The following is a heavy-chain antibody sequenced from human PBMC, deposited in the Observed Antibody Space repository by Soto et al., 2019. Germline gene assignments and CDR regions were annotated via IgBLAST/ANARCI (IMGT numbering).Heavy chain of an antibody. CDR1: GGTFSSYT. CDR2: IIPILGIA. Sequence: QVQQVQSGAEVKKPGSSVKVSCKASGGTFSSYTISWVRQAPGQGLEWMGRIIPILGIANYAQKFQGRVTITADKSTSTAYMELSSLRSEDTAVYYCARAYYYDSSGYYSRYYFDYWGQGTLVTVSS. CDR3: ARAYYYDSSGYYSRYYFDY. V-gene: IGHV1-69*02. J-gene: IGHJ4*02. D-gene: IGHD3-22*01.